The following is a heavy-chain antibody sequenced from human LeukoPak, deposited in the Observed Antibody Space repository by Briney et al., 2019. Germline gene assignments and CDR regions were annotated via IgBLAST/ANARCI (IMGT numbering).Heavy chain of an antibody. CDR2: INHSGST. D-gene: IGHD2-2*01. CDR1: GGSFSGYY. CDR3: ARGASSDY. J-gene: IGHJ4*02. Sequence: PSETLSLTCAVYGGSFSGYYWSWIRQPPGKGLEWIGEINHSGSTNYNPSLKSRVTISVDTSKNQFSLKLSSVTAPDTAVYYCARGASSDYWGQGTLVTVSS. V-gene: IGHV4-34*01.